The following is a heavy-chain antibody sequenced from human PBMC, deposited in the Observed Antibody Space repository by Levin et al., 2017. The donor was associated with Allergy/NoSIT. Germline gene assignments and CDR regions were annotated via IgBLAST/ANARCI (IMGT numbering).Heavy chain of an antibody. CDR2: IIAGGSKT. CDR1: GFTFSNYA. Sequence: GGSLRLSCAASGFTFSNYAMGWVRQTPGKGLEWVSSIIAGGSKTYYAGSVEGRFTISRDNSKNTLYLQMNSLRGEDTAIYYCAQDISYCSGGDCYGWFDAWGQGTLVTVSS. D-gene: IGHD2-15*01. CDR3: AQDISYCSGGDCYGWFDA. V-gene: IGHV3-23*01. J-gene: IGHJ5*02.